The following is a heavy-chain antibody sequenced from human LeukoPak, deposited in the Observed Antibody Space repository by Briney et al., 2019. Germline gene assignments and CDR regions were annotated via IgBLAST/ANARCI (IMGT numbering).Heavy chain of an antibody. CDR3: ARCTEYYDFWSGYHKYYYYGMDV. Sequence: SETLSLTCSVSGDSVSNGNYYWSWIRQPPGKGLEWIGYIYYSGSTNYNPSLKSRVTISVDTSKNQFSLKLSSVTAADTAVYYCARCTEYYDFWSGYHKYYYYGMDVWGQGTTVTVSS. V-gene: IGHV4-61*01. J-gene: IGHJ6*02. CDR1: GDSVSNGNYY. D-gene: IGHD3-3*01. CDR2: IYYSGST.